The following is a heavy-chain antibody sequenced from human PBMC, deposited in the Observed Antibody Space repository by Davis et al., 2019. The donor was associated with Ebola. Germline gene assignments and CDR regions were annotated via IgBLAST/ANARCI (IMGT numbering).Heavy chain of an antibody. CDR2: INPSGGST. CDR1: GYTFTSYY. Sequence: ASVKVSCKASGYTFTSYYMHWVRQAPGQGLEWMGIINPSGGSTSYAQKFQGRVTMTRENSMSTAYMELRSLRSEDTAVYFCARGGVAYSDLDYWGQGTLVAVSS. CDR3: ARGGVAYSDLDY. D-gene: IGHD2-21*01. J-gene: IGHJ4*02. V-gene: IGHV1-46*01.